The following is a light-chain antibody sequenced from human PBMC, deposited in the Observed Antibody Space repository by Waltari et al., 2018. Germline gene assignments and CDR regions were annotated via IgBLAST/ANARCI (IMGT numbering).Light chain of an antibody. J-gene: IGKJ1*01. CDR3: QQYYSSPRT. V-gene: IGKV4-1*01. Sequence: DIVMTQSPDSLAVSLGERAAINCQSRQSVLHSSNNKNYLAWFQQKPEQPPKLLISWASTRESGFPDRFSGSGSGTDFTLTISSLQAEDVAVYYCQQYYSSPRTFGQGTKVEIK. CDR1: QSVLHSSNNKNY. CDR2: WAS.